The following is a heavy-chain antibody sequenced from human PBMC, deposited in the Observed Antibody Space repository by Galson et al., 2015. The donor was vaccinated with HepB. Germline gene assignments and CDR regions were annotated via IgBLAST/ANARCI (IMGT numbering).Heavy chain of an antibody. CDR1: GFTFSSYS. CDR2: ISSSSSYI. CDR3: ASDIVVVPAAISQRGMDV. J-gene: IGHJ6*02. D-gene: IGHD2-2*02. V-gene: IGHV3-21*01. Sequence: SLRLSCAASGFTFSSYSMNWVRQAPGKGLEWVSSISSSSSYIYYADSVKGRFTISRDNAKNSLYLQMNSLRAEDTAVYYCASDIVVVPAAISQRGMDVWGQGTTVTVSS.